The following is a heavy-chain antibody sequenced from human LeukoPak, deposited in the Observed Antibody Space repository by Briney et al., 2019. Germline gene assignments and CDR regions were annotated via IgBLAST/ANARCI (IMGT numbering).Heavy chain of an antibody. CDR2: IYYSGST. D-gene: IGHD3-22*01. V-gene: IGHV4-39*01. J-gene: IGHJ3*02. CDR1: GGSISSSSYY. Sequence: SETLSLTCTVSGGSISSSSYYWGWIRQPPGKGLEWIGSIYYSGSTYYNPSLKSRVTISVDTSKNQFSLKLSSVTAADTAVYYCARHTHDSSNDAFDIWGQGTMVTVSS. CDR3: ARHTHDSSNDAFDI.